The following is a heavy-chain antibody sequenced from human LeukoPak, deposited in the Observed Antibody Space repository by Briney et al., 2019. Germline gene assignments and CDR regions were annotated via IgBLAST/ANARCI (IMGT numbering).Heavy chain of an antibody. CDR3: ARDLGANGEGVPYSSSWYPVDDAFDI. V-gene: IGHV3-48*03. Sequence: PGGSLRLSCAASGFTFSSYEMNWVRQAPGKGLEWVSYISSSGSTIYYADSVKGRFTISRDNAKNSLYLQMNSLRAEDTAVYYCARDLGANGEGVPYSSSWYPVDDAFDIWGQGTMVTVSS. CDR1: GFTFSSYE. J-gene: IGHJ3*02. CDR2: ISSSGSTI. D-gene: IGHD6-13*01.